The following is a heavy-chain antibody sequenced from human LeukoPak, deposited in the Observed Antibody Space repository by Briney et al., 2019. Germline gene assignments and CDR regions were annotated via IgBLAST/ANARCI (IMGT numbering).Heavy chain of an antibody. CDR2: INPNSGGT. CDR1: GYTFTGYY. Sequence: ASVKVSCKASGYTFTGYYMHWVRQAPGQGLEWMGWINPNSGGTNYAQKFQGRVTMTRDTSISTAYMELSRLRSDDTAVYYCARDSRDGYKGAAFDIWGQGTMVTVSS. J-gene: IGHJ3*02. CDR3: ARDSRDGYKGAAFDI. D-gene: IGHD5-24*01. V-gene: IGHV1-2*02.